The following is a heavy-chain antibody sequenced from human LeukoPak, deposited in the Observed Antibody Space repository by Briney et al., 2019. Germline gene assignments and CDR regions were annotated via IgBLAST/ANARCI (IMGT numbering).Heavy chain of an antibody. J-gene: IGHJ4*02. V-gene: IGHV3-7*03. CDR2: IKQDGSEK. CDR1: GFTFSSYW. Sequence: GGSLRLSCAASGFTFSSYWMSRVRQAPGKGLEWVANIKQDGSEKYYVDSVKGRFTISRDNAKNSLYLQMNSLRAEDTAVYYCARTYGSGSLDYWGQGTLVTVSS. D-gene: IGHD3-10*01. CDR3: ARTYGSGSLDY.